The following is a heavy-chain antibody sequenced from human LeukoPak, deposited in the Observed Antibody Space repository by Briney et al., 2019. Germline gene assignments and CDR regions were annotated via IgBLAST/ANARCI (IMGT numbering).Heavy chain of an antibody. Sequence: GGSLRLSCAASGFTVSSNYMSWVRQAPGKGLEWVSVIYSGGSTYYADSVKGRFTISRDNSKNTLYLQMNSLRAEDTAVYYCAGGPYYYDSSGLQYWGQGTLVTVSS. V-gene: IGHV3-66*01. J-gene: IGHJ4*02. CDR2: IYSGGST. D-gene: IGHD3-22*01. CDR1: GFTVSSNY. CDR3: AGGPYYYDSSGLQY.